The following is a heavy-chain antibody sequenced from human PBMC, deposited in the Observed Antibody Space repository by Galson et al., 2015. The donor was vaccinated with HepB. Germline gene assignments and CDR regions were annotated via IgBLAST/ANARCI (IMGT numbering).Heavy chain of an antibody. CDR3: AKDWQWLTDY. V-gene: IGHV3-30*04. CDR2: IPSDISMF. Sequence: SLRLSCAASGFTFHTKSMHWVPQAPGKGLGWLAFIPSDISMFYYADSLRGRFTISRENSKNTLYLQMNSLRIEDTAVYYCAKDWQWLTDYWGQGTLVTVSS. J-gene: IGHJ4*02. CDR1: GFTFHTKS. D-gene: IGHD6-19*01.